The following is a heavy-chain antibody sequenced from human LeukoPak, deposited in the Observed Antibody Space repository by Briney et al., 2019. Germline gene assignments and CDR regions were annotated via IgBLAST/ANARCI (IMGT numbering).Heavy chain of an antibody. J-gene: IGHJ4*02. CDR1: GGSISSGSYY. CDR3: ARDDTGIAAAGGVY. CDR2: IYTRGGA. D-gene: IGHD6-13*01. Sequence: SETLSLTCTVSGGSISSGSYYWTWHRPPAGKGLEWIGRIYTRGGATYNPSLKSRVTISIDTSKNQFSLKLSSVTAADTAVYYGARDDTGIAAAGGVYWGQGTLVTVSS. V-gene: IGHV4-61*02.